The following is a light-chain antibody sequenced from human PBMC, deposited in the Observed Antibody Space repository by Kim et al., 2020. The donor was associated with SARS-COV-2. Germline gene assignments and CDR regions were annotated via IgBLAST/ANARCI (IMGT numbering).Light chain of an antibody. J-gene: IGKJ1*01. CDR2: GAS. V-gene: IGKV3-15*01. CDR1: QSVSGN. Sequence: VSPGERATLSCRASQSVSGNLAWYQRNPGQAPRPLISGASTRATGIPARFSGSGSGTEFALTIYSLQSEDFAVYYCQQYNNWPGTFGQGTKVDIK. CDR3: QQYNNWPGT.